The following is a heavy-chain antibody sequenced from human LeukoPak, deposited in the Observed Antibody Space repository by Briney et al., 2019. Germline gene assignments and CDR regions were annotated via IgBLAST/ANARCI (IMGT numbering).Heavy chain of an antibody. CDR3: ARDFGMVIDY. Sequence: PSETLSLTCAVYGGSFSGYYWSWIRQPPGKGLEWIGEINHSGSTNYNPSLKSRVTISVDTSKNQFSLKLSSVTAADTAVYYCARDFGMVIDYWGQGTLVTVSS. D-gene: IGHD3-3*01. CDR1: GGSFSGYY. CDR2: INHSGST. V-gene: IGHV4-34*01. J-gene: IGHJ4*02.